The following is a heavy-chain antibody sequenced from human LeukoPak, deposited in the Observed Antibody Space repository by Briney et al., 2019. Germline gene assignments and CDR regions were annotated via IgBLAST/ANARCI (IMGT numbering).Heavy chain of an antibody. Sequence: PGGSLRLSCAASGFTFSYYGMHWVRQAPGKGLEWVANIKTDGSQIYYVDSVKGRFTISRDNSKNTLYLQMNSLRVEDTAVYYCAKPAYAGYYYYMDVWGKGTTVTVSS. J-gene: IGHJ6*03. CDR3: AKPAYAGYYYYMDV. CDR2: IKTDGSQI. CDR1: GFTFSYYG. D-gene: IGHD3-16*01. V-gene: IGHV3-30*02.